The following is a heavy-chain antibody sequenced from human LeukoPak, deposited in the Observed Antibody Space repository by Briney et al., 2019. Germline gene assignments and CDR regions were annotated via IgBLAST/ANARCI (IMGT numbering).Heavy chain of an antibody. CDR2: IIPIFGTA. J-gene: IGHJ4*02. V-gene: IGHV1-69*06. D-gene: IGHD5-18*01. Sequence: GASVKVSCKASGGTFSSYAISWVRQAPGQGLEWMGGIIPIFGTANYAQKFQGRVTITADKSTSTAYMELSSLRSEDTAVYYCAILPVRGYSYGTYYWGQGTLVTVSS. CDR3: AILPVRGYSYGTYY. CDR1: GGTFSSYA.